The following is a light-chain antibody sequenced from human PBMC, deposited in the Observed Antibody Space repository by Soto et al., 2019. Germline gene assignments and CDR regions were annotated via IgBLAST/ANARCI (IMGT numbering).Light chain of an antibody. CDR1: STDVGSHKL. CDR3: CLNSVGSTYV. Sequence: QSALTQPASVSGSPGQSITISCTGTSTDVGSHKLVSWYQQYPGNAPKLIIFEAYKRPSGVSNRFSGSKSGCTASLTISGRQAEDEAYFYSCLNSVGSTYVFEMGTKLA. CDR2: EAY. V-gene: IGLV2-23*01. J-gene: IGLJ1*01.